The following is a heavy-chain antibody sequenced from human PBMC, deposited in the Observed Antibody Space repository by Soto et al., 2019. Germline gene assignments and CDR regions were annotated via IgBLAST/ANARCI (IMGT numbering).Heavy chain of an antibody. V-gene: IGHV1-2*02. Sequence: ASVKFSCKASGSTFTGYYMQWVRQSPGQGLEWMGCINPNSGGTNYAQKFQGRVTMTRDTSISKAYMELSRLRSYDTAVYYCGSVIRESSGFKCLEPWGQGAMVTVSS. J-gene: IGHJ5*02. D-gene: IGHD3-22*01. CDR1: GSTFTGYY. CDR3: GSVIRESSGFKCLEP. CDR2: INPNSGGT.